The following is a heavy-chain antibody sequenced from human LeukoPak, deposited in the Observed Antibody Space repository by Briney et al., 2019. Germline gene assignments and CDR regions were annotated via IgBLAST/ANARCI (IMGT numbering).Heavy chain of an antibody. J-gene: IGHJ4*02. CDR3: ARGLSPNYFDY. V-gene: IGHV4-34*01. CDR1: GGSFSGYY. CDR2: INHSGST. Sequence: SETLSLTCAVYGGSFSGYYWSWIRQPPGKGLEWIGEINHSGSTNYNPSLKGRVTISVDTSKNQFSLKLSSVTAADTAVYYCARGLSPNYFDYWGQGTLVTVSS.